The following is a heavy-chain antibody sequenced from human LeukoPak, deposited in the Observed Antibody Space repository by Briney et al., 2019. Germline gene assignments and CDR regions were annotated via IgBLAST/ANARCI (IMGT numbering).Heavy chain of an antibody. V-gene: IGHV3-33*01. D-gene: IGHD2-21*01. CDR1: GFTFSSFG. CDR3: ARGCGGGPGCYILDY. Sequence: GGSLRLSCAASGFTFSSFGMHWVRQAPGKGLEWVAIIWPDGSNEVYIESVKGRFTISRDNSKNTLYLHMNSLRGEDTAMYYCARGCGGGPGCYILDYWGQGTLVTVSS. J-gene: IGHJ4*02. CDR2: IWPDGSNE.